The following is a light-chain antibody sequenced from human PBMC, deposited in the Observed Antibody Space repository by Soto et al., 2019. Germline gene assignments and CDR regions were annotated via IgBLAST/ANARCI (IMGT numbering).Light chain of an antibody. CDR1: SGHSDYA. CDR2: LNSDGSH. Sequence: QLVLTQPPSASASLGASVKLTCTLSSGHSDYAIAWHQQQPEKGPRYLMKLNSDGSHSKGDGIPDRFSGSSSGAERYLTISSLQSEDEADYHCQTWGAGMVFGGGTKLTVL. V-gene: IGLV4-69*01. J-gene: IGLJ3*02. CDR3: QTWGAGMV.